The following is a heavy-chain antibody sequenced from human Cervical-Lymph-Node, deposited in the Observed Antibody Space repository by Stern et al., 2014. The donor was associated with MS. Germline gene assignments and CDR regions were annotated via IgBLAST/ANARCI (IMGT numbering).Heavy chain of an antibody. V-gene: IGHV4-59*11. CDR2: VFHAGRS. D-gene: IGHD5-24*01. CDR3: ARLRGDAYNFDY. CDR1: GGSMTSHY. Sequence: VQLLESGPGLVKPSETLSLTCTVSGGSMTSHYWSWIRQPPGERLEWIGLVFHAGRSNYNPSLRSRVTISVDTSKNQLSLKLISVTAADTAVYYCARLRGDAYNFDYWGQGTLVTVSS. J-gene: IGHJ4*02.